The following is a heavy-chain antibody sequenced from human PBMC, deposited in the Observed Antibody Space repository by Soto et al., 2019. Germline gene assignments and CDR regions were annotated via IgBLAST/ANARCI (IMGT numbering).Heavy chain of an antibody. J-gene: IGHJ6*02. CDR1: GYSFTSYW. Sequence: EVQLVQSGAEVKKPGESLKISCKGSGYSFTSYWIGWVRQMPGKGLEWMGIIDSGDSDTRYSPSFQGQVTISADKSISTDYLQWSSLKASDTAMYYCASWCGCFKHLDDYYGMDVWGQGTTGTVSS. D-gene: IGHD2-8*02. CDR3: ASWCGCFKHLDDYYGMDV. CDR2: IDSGDSDT. V-gene: IGHV5-51*03.